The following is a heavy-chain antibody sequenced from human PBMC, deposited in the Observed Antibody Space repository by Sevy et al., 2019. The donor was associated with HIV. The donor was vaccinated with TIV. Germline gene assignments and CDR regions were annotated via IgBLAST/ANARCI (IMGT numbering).Heavy chain of an antibody. D-gene: IGHD1-1*01. J-gene: IGHJ4*02. CDR3: ARGDMGETGANLDY. CDR1: GYTFSTYG. CDR2: ISTSTGNT. V-gene: IGHV1-18*01. Sequence: ASVKVSCKASGYTFSTYGIHWVRQAPGQGLEWVGWISTSTGNTIFEQKFQGRLTLARDTATSTAFMDLMRLTSDDTAVYYCARGDMGETGANLDYWGQGTLVTVSS.